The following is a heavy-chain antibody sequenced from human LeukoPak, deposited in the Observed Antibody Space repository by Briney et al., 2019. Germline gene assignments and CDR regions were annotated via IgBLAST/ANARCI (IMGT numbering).Heavy chain of an antibody. Sequence: GRSLRLSCAASGFTFSSYAMHWVRQAPGKGLEWVAVISYDGSNKYYADSVKGRFTISRDNSKNTLYLQMNSLRAEDTAVYYCARDQYYDFWSGQGAFDIWGQGTMVTVSS. J-gene: IGHJ3*02. D-gene: IGHD3-3*01. CDR1: GFTFSSYA. CDR2: ISYDGSNK. CDR3: ARDQYYDFWSGQGAFDI. V-gene: IGHV3-30-3*01.